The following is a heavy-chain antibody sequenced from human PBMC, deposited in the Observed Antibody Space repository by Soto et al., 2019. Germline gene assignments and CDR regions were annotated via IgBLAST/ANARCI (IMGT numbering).Heavy chain of an antibody. CDR1: VYSIRSYYH. CDR3: ERIGERWGGYFEC. D-gene: IGHD3-16*01. CDR2: ISHSGST. Sequence: SETRSRTCCFSVYSIRSYYHWFCIRQPQGKGLEWIGSISHSGSTYYNPSIKSRVTISLDTPKNQFSLNLNSVTAADTAVYYCERIGERWGGYFECWGQGTMVNVSS. J-gene: IGHJ4*02. V-gene: IGHV4-38-2*01.